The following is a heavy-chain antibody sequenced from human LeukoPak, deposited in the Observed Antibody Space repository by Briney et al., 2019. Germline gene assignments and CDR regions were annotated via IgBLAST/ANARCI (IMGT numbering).Heavy chain of an antibody. J-gene: IGHJ6*02. CDR3: ARGFIAAAGTHGMDV. Sequence: GESLKISCKGSGYSFTSYWIGWVRQVPGKGLEWMGIIYPGDSDTRYSPSFQGQVTISADKSISTAYLQWSSLKASDTAMYYCARGFIAAAGTHGMDVWGQGTTVTVSS. D-gene: IGHD6-13*01. V-gene: IGHV5-51*01. CDR2: IYPGDSDT. CDR1: GYSFTSYW.